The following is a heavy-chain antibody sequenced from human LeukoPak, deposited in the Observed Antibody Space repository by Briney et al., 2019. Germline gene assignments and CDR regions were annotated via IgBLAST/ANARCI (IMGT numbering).Heavy chain of an antibody. J-gene: IGHJ4*02. Sequence: SETLSLTCTVSGDSISSSNCYWGWIRQPPGKGLEWIGSIYFSGGTYYNASLKSRVTISVDTSKNQFSLKLSSVTAADTAVYYCARYDVGWYYFDYWGQGTLVTVSS. CDR1: GDSISSSNCY. D-gene: IGHD6-19*01. V-gene: IGHV4-39*07. CDR2: IYFSGGT. CDR3: ARYDVGWYYFDY.